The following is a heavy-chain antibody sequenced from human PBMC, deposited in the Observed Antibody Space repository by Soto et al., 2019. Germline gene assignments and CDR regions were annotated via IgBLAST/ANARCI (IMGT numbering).Heavy chain of an antibody. CDR1: GYTITCCA. Sequence: QVQLVQSGAEVKNPGASVRLSCKASGYTITCCAMHWVRQAPGQRPEWMGWINAGDGDTKYSQNFQGRLTIIRDTSANKSYMELSSLRSEDTAVYYCARDGEEKAEAAMVYWGQGTLVSVSS. D-gene: IGHD6-13*01. CDR3: ARDGEEKAEAAMVY. V-gene: IGHV1-3*01. J-gene: IGHJ4*02. CDR2: INAGDGDT.